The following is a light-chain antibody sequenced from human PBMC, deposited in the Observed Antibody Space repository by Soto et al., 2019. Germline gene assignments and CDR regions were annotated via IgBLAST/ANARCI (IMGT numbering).Light chain of an antibody. CDR2: SNN. J-gene: IGLJ3*02. Sequence: QSVLTQPPSASGTPGQRVTMSCSGSSSNIGSKTVNWYQHLPGTAPKLVIYSNNQRPSGVPGRFSGSKSFTSASLAINWLQSEDEAEYYCAAWDDSLKGWVFGVGTKLTVL. V-gene: IGLV1-44*01. CDR3: AAWDDSLKGWV. CDR1: SSNIGSKT.